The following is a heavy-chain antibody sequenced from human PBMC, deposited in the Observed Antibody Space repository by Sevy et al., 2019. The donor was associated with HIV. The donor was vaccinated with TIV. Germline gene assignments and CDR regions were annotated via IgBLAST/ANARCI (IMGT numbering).Heavy chain of an antibody. J-gene: IGHJ3*02. Sequence: SETLSLTCTVSGASISSDYWTWIRQPPGKGLEWIGYIYYSGSTKYNPSLQSRVTISINTSKNQFSLKLSSVTAADTAVYYCARAISGNERLAFDIWGQGTMVTASS. D-gene: IGHD3-10*01. CDR3: ARAISGNERLAFDI. CDR2: IYYSGST. V-gene: IGHV4-59*01. CDR1: GASISSDY.